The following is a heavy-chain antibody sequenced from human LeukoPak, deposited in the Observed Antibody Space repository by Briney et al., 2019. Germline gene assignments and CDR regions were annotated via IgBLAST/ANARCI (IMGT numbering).Heavy chain of an antibody. CDR3: AREGTAGTNLNWFDP. J-gene: IGHJ5*02. CDR1: GGSISSYY. CDR2: ISYSGST. V-gene: IGHV4-59*01. Sequence: SETLSLTCTVFGGSISSYYWSWIRQPPGKGLEWIGYISYSGSTNFNPSLKSRVTISVDTSKNQFSLKLSSVTAADTAVYYCAREGTAGTNLNWFDPWGQGTLVTVSS. D-gene: IGHD1-1*01.